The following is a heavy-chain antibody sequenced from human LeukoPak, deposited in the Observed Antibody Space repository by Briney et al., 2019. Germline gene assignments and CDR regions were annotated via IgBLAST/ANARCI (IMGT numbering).Heavy chain of an antibody. Sequence: GGSLRLSCAASGFTFSSYAMSWVRQAPGKGLVWVSRINRDGSTTSYADSVKGRFTISRDNAKNTLYLQMNSLRAEDTAVYYCARDKDWILFDYWGQGTLVTVSS. CDR3: ARDKDWILFDY. CDR1: GFTFSSYA. V-gene: IGHV3-74*01. D-gene: IGHD3/OR15-3a*01. J-gene: IGHJ4*02. CDR2: INRDGSTT.